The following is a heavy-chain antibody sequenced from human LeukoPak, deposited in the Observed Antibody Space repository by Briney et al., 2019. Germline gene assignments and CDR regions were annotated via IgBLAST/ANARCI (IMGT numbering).Heavy chain of an antibody. V-gene: IGHV3-30*18. J-gene: IGHJ4*02. Sequence: GGSLRLSCAASGFTFSSYGMHWVRQAPGKGLEWVAVISYDGSNKYYADSVKGRFTISRDNSKNTLYLQMNSLRAEDTAVYYCAKDYCGGSRYSDYWGQGTLVTVSS. CDR1: GFTFSSYG. D-gene: IGHD2-21*01. CDR2: ISYDGSNK. CDR3: AKDYCGGSRYSDY.